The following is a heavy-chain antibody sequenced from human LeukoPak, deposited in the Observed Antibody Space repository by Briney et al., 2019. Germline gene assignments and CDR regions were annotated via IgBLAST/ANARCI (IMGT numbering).Heavy chain of an antibody. CDR1: GGSISSYY. CDR2: IYYSGST. V-gene: IGHV4-59*01. D-gene: IGHD1-26*01. J-gene: IGHJ3*02. Sequence: SETLSLTCTVSGGSISSYYWSWIRQPPGKGLEWIGYIYYSGSTNYNPSLKSRVTISVDTSKNQFSLKLSSVTAADTAVYYCVGQAAGRGAFDIWGQGTMVTVSS. CDR3: VGQAAGRGAFDI.